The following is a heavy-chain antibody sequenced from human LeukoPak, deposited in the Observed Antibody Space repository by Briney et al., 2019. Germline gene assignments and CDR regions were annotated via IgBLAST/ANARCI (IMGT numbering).Heavy chain of an antibody. D-gene: IGHD3-22*01. CDR3: ARVADYYDSSGYLHAEYFQH. Sequence: SETLSLACTVSGGSISSYYWSWIRQPPGKGLEWIGYIYYSGSTNYNPSLKSRVTISVDTSKNQFSLKLSSVTAADTAVYYCARVADYYDSSGYLHAEYFQHWGQGTLVTVSS. CDR1: GGSISSYY. J-gene: IGHJ1*01. CDR2: IYYSGST. V-gene: IGHV4-59*01.